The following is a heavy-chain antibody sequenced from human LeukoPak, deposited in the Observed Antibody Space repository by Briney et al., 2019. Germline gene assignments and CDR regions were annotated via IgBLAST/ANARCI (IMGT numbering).Heavy chain of an antibody. D-gene: IGHD3-22*01. Sequence: QSSETLSLTCTVSGGSISSSSYYWGWIRQPPGKGLEWIGSIYYSGSTYYNPSLKSRVTISVDTPKNQFSLKLSSVTAADTAVYYCARCDHYYDSSGTISYFDYWGQGTLVTVSS. J-gene: IGHJ4*02. CDR2: IYYSGST. CDR1: GGSISSSSYY. CDR3: ARCDHYYDSSGTISYFDY. V-gene: IGHV4-39*01.